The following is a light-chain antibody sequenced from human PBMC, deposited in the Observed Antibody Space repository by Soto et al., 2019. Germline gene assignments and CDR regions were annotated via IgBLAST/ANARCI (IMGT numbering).Light chain of an antibody. CDR2: GNN. V-gene: IGLV1-40*01. CDR1: SSNIGAGYD. CDR3: QSYATGLSVLYV. Sequence: SVLTQPPSVSGAPGQRVTISRTGSSSNIGAGYDVHWYQQLPGTAPKLLIYGNNNRPSGVPDRFSGSKSGTSASLAVAGLQAEDEADYYCQSYATGLSVLYVFGTGTKVTVL. J-gene: IGLJ1*01.